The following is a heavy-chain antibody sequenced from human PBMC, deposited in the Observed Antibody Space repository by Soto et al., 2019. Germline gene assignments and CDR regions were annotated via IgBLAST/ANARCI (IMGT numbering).Heavy chain of an antibody. CDR2: FYYSGST. CDR1: GGSISSYY. CDR3: ARRYCSSTSCYNWFDP. D-gene: IGHD2-2*01. J-gene: IGHJ5*02. V-gene: IGHV4-59*08. Sequence: SETLSLTCTVPGGSISSYYWSWIRQPPGKGLEWIGYFYYSGSTNYNPSLKSRVTISIDTSKNQFSLKLSSVTAADTAVYYCARRYCSSTSCYNWFDPWGQGTLVTVSS.